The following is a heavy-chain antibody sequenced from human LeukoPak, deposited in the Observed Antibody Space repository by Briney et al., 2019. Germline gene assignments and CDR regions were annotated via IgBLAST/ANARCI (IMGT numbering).Heavy chain of an antibody. V-gene: IGHV1-18*01. CDR3: ARVYYYDSSGFIADY. Sequence: GASVKVSCKASGYTFTSYGISWVGQAPGQGLEWRGWISAYNGNTNYAQKLQGRVTMTTDTSTSTAYMELRSLRSDDTAVYYCARVYYYDSSGFIADYWGQGTLVTVSS. D-gene: IGHD3-22*01. CDR1: GYTFTSYG. CDR2: ISAYNGNT. J-gene: IGHJ4*02.